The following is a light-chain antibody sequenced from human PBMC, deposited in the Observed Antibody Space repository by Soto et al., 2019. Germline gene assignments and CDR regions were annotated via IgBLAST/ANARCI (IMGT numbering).Light chain of an antibody. CDR1: YSNIGAGYE. J-gene: IGLJ3*02. Sequence: VLTQPPSVSGAPGQRVTISCTGSYSNIGAGYEVHWYQQIPGTAPKLLISGHNNRPSGVPDRFFGSKSGTSASLTIIGLQAEDEADYYCQSYDSSLSGSGVFGGGTKVTVL. V-gene: IGLV1-40*01. CDR3: QSYDSSLSGSGV. CDR2: GHN.